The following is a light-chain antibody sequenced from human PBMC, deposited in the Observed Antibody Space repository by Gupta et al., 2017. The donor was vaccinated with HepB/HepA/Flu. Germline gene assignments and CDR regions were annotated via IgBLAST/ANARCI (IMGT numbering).Light chain of an antibody. Sequence: IVLTQSPATLSVSPGERATLSCRASQSVSSNLAWYQQKPGQAPRLLIYGASTRATGIPARVRGSGSGTECTLTISSLKSEDFAVEDCQKYNNWQSWTFGQGTKVEIK. V-gene: IGKV3-15*01. CDR1: QSVSSN. J-gene: IGKJ1*01. CDR3: QKYNNWQSWT. CDR2: GAS.